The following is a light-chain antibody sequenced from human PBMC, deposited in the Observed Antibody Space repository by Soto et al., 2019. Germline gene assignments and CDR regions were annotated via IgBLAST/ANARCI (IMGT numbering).Light chain of an antibody. CDR3: QQRSNWPLS. Sequence: EIVLTQSPVTLSLSPGERATLSCRASQSVSSSLAWYQQKPGQAPRLLIYDASNRATGIPARFSGSGSETDFNLTVSSLEHEDFAVSYCQQRSNWPLSLGGGTKVEIK. CDR1: QSVSSS. J-gene: IGKJ4*01. V-gene: IGKV3-11*01. CDR2: DAS.